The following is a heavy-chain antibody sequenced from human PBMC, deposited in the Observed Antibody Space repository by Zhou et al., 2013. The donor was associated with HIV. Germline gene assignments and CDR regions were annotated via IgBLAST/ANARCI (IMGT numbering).Heavy chain of an antibody. Sequence: QVQLVQSGAEVKKPGASVKVSCKVSGYTLTELSMHWVRQAPGKGLEWMGGFDPEDGETIYAQKFQGRVTMTEDTSTDTAYMELSSLRSEDTAVYYCATASVYYDSSGPINGPHYGMDVWGQGTTVTVSS. J-gene: IGHJ6*02. CDR1: GYTLTELS. CDR2: FDPEDGET. D-gene: IGHD3-22*01. V-gene: IGHV1-24*01. CDR3: ATASVYYDSSGPINGPHYGMDV.